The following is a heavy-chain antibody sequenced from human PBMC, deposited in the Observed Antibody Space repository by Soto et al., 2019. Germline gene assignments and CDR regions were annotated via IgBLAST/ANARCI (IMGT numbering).Heavy chain of an antibody. Sequence: QLQLQESGSGLVKPSQILSLTCTVSGGSISSGGYSWTWIRQSPGKGLEWIGYTYQSGSAYYNPSLKSRVTISVDRSKNQFSLNLTSVTAADTAVYYCARDYYGMDVWGQGTTVTVSS. CDR3: ARDYYGMDV. J-gene: IGHJ6*02. CDR1: GGSISSGGYS. V-gene: IGHV4-30-2*06. CDR2: TYQSGSA.